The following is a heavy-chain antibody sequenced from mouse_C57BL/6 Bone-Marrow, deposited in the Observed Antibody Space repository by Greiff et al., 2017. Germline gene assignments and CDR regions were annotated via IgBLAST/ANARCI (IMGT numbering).Heavy chain of an antibody. D-gene: IGHD2-5*01. CDR3: ARPYYSNYWYFDV. V-gene: IGHV1-55*01. J-gene: IGHJ1*03. CDR1: GYTFTSYW. CDR2: IYPGSGST. Sequence: VQLQQPGAELVKPGASVKMSSKASGYTFTSYWITWVKQRPGQGLEWIGDIYPGSGSTNYNEKFKSKATLTVDTSPSTAYMQLSSLTSEDSAVYYCARPYYSNYWYFDVWGTGTTVTVSS.